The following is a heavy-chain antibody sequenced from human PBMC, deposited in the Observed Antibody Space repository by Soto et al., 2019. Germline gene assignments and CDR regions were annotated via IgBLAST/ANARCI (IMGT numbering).Heavy chain of an antibody. CDR3: AAMPQHFYGSGSYWYYFDF. CDR2: IHYSGTT. J-gene: IGHJ4*02. Sequence: SETLSLTCTVSGGSISTYYWSWIRQPPEKGLEWVGYIHYSGTTNYNPSLKSRVSISIDTSTKQFSLSLNSVTAADTAVYYCAAMPQHFYGSGSYWYYFDFWGQGTLVTVSS. CDR1: GGSISTYY. V-gene: IGHV4-59*01. D-gene: IGHD3-10*01.